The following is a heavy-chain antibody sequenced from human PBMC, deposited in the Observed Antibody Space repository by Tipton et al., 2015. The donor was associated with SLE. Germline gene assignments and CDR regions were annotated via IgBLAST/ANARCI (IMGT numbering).Heavy chain of an antibody. CDR3: ARGQEGSGCLDY. D-gene: IGHD1-26*01. V-gene: IGHV4-34*01. CDR2: INHSGST. Sequence: GSLRLSCAVYGGSFSGYYWSWIRQPPGKGLEWIGEINHSGSTNYNPSLKSRVTISVDTSKNQFSLKLSSVTAADTAVYYCARGQEGSGCLDYWGQGTLVTVSS. J-gene: IGHJ4*02. CDR1: GGSFSGYY.